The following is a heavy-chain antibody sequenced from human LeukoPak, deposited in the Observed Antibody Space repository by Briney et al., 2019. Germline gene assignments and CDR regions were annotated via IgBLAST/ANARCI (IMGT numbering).Heavy chain of an antibody. CDR2: IRYDGSNK. Sequence: SCKASGYTFTSYGISWVRQAPGKGLEWVAFIRYDGSNKYYADSVKGRFTISRDNSKNTLYLQMNSLRAEDTAVYYCAKDSGSSLVGRTFDIWGQGAMVTVSS. J-gene: IGHJ3*02. D-gene: IGHD1-26*01. CDR1: GYTFTSYG. CDR3: AKDSGSSLVGRTFDI. V-gene: IGHV3-30*02.